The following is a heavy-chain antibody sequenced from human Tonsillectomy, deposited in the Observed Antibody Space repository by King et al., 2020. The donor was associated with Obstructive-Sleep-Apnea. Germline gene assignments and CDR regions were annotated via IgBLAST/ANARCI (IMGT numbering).Heavy chain of an antibody. CDR1: GFTFSSYA. CDR2: ISYDGSNK. D-gene: IGHD5-24*01. CDR3: ARDKYAGEMATLLYYFDY. Sequence: VQLVESGGGVVQPGRSLRLSCAASGFTFSSYAMHWVRQAPGKGLEWVAVISYDGSNKYYADSVKGRFTISRDNSKNTLYLQMNSLRAEDTAVYYCARDKYAGEMATLLYYFDYWGQGTLVTVSS. J-gene: IGHJ4*02. V-gene: IGHV3-30*04.